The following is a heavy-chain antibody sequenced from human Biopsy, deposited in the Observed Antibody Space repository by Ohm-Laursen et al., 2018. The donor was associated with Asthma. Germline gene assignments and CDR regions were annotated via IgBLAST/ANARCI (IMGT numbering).Heavy chain of an antibody. CDR3: VRGSSSWHHGPFHYYYGLDV. J-gene: IGHJ6*02. D-gene: IGHD6-13*01. CDR2: TNERGVT. CDR1: PGSFSGFL. V-gene: IGHV4-34*01. Sequence: GTLSLTCYVSPGSFSGFLWTWIRQSPGKGLEWIGETNERGVTNNNPSLKSRVIISIDTYWNRVSLKLTSVTAADTAVYYCVRGSSSWHHGPFHYYYGLDVWGQGTTATVSS.